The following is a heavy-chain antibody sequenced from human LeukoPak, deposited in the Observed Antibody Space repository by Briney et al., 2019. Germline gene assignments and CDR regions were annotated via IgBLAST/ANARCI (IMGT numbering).Heavy chain of an antibody. D-gene: IGHD4-17*01. CDR2: INPSGGST. J-gene: IGHJ6*03. CDR1: GYTFTSYY. Sequence: GASVKVSCKASGYTFTSYYMHWVRQAPGQGLEWMGIINPSGGSTSYAQKFQGRVTITADKSTSTAYMELSSLRFDDTAVYYCARGGLTVTTYYYYYYMDVWGKGTTVTVSS. V-gene: IGHV1-46*01. CDR3: ARGGLTVTTYYYYYYMDV.